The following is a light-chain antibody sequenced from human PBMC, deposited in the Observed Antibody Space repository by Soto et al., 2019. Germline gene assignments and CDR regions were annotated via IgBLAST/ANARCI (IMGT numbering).Light chain of an antibody. CDR3: SSYAGNNNFV. J-gene: IGLJ1*01. CDR2: AVT. CDR1: SSDVGAYNY. Sequence: QSVLTRPPSASGAAGQAVTISCTGTSSDVGAYNYVSWYQQHPGKAPKLIIYAVTKRPPEVPDRFSGSKSGNTASLTVSGLQAEDEADYYCSSYAGNNNFVFGTGTKVTVL. V-gene: IGLV2-8*01.